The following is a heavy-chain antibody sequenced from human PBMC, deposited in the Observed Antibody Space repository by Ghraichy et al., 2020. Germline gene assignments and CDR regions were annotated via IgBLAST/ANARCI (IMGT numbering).Heavy chain of an antibody. CDR3: ARDRDSSVSSLFDY. Sequence: GGSLRLSCAASGFTFSSYGMNWVRQAPGKGLEWVSSIWNSSSDIYYADSVKGRFTISRDNAKNSLYLQMNSLRAEDTAVYYCARDRDSSVSSLFDYWGQGTLVTVSS. J-gene: IGHJ4*02. D-gene: IGHD3-22*01. V-gene: IGHV3-21*01. CDR2: IWNSSSDI. CDR1: GFTFSSYG.